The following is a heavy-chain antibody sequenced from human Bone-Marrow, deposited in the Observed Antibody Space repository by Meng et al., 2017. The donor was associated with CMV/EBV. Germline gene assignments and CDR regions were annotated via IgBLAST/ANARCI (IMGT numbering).Heavy chain of an antibody. CDR2: IGTAGDT. V-gene: IGHV3-13*01. Sequence: GGSLRLSCAASGFTFSSYDMHWVRQATGKGLEWVSAIGTAGDTYYPGSVKGRFTISRENAKNSLYLQMNSLRAGDTAVYYCARAYYDFWSGYFPSYYYGMDVWGQGTTVTV. CDR1: GFTFSSYD. CDR3: ARAYYDFWSGYFPSYYYGMDV. D-gene: IGHD3-3*01. J-gene: IGHJ6*02.